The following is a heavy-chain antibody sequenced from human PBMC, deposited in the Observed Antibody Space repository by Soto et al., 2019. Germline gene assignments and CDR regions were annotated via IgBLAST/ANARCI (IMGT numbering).Heavy chain of an antibody. CDR1: GYTFTSYA. CDR3: ARGRRGIVGATTDWYFDL. V-gene: IGHV1-3*01. Sequence: QVQLVQSGAEVKKPGASVKVSCKASGYTFTSYAMHWVRQAPGQRLEWMGWINAGNGNTKYSQKFQGRVTITRDTSASTACMDLSSLGSEDMAVYYCARGRRGIVGATTDWYFDLWGRGTLVTVSS. CDR2: INAGNGNT. J-gene: IGHJ2*01. D-gene: IGHD1-26*01.